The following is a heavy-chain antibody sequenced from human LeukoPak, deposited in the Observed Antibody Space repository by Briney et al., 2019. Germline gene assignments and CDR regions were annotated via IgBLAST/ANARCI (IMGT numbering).Heavy chain of an antibody. CDR1: GFTFSSYS. CDR3: ARDLTTVTTGDDY. CDR2: ISSSSSYI. Sequence: RGSLRLSCAASGFTFSSYSMNWVRQAPGKGLEWVSSISSSSSYIYYADSVKGRFTISRDNAKNSLYLQTNSLRAEDTAVYYCARDLTTVTTGDDYWGQGTLVTVSS. D-gene: IGHD4-17*01. V-gene: IGHV3-21*01. J-gene: IGHJ4*02.